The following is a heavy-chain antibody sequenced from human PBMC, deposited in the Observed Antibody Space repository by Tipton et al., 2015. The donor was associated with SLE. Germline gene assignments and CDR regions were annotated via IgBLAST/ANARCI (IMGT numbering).Heavy chain of an antibody. V-gene: IGHV3-33*01. D-gene: IGHD6-19*01. CDR3: ARDRGSGWFDFDY. J-gene: IGHJ4*02. CDR1: GFTFNSHG. Sequence: SLRLSCAASGFTFNSHGMHWVRQAPGKGLEWVALIWYDGSNEYYADSVKGRFTISRDNSKNTLYLQMNSLRAEDTAVYYCARDRGSGWFDFDYWGQGTLVTVSS. CDR2: IWYDGSNE.